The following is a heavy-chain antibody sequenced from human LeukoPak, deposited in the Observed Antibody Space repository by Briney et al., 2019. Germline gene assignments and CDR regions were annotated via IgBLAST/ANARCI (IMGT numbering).Heavy chain of an antibody. CDR1: GFTFSSYG. V-gene: IGHV3-33*01. CDR2: IWYDGSNK. D-gene: IGHD1-7*01. Sequence: GGSLRLSCAASGFTFSSYGMHWVRQAPGKGLEWVAVIWYDGSNKYYADSVKGRFTISRDNSKNTLYLQMNSLRAEDTAVYYCAIHGYSTLTGTKNRDYWGQGTLVTVSS. CDR3: AIHGYSTLTGTKNRDY. J-gene: IGHJ4*02.